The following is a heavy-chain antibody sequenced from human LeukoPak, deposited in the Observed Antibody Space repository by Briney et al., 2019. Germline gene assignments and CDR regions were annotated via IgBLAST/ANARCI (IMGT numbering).Heavy chain of an antibody. CDR2: INHSGST. J-gene: IGHJ4*02. Sequence: PSETLSLTCAVYGGSFSGYYWSWIRQPPGKGLEWFGEINHSGSTNYNPSLKSRVTISVDTSKNQFSLKLSSVTAADTAVYYCARGEGYSYGTYYFDYWGQGTLVTVSS. D-gene: IGHD5-18*01. CDR3: ARGEGYSYGTYYFDY. CDR1: GGSFSGYY. V-gene: IGHV4-34*01.